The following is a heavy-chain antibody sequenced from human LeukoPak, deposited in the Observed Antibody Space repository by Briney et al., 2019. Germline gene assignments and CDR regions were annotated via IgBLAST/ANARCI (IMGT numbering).Heavy chain of an antibody. J-gene: IGHJ4*02. V-gene: IGHV3-23*01. CDR2: ISGSGGST. CDR3: AKALGFLEWLPTFDY. Sequence: PGGSLRLSCAASGFTFSSYAMSWVRQAPGKGLEWVSAISGSGGSTYYADSVKGRFTISRDNSKNTLYLQMNSLRAEDTAVYYCAKALGFLEWLPTFDYWGQGTLVTVSS. CDR1: GFTFSSYA. D-gene: IGHD3-3*02.